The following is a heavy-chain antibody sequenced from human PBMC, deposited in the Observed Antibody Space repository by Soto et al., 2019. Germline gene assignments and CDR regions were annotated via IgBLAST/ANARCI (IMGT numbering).Heavy chain of an antibody. J-gene: IGHJ4*02. V-gene: IGHV4-59*01. CDR1: GGSISDYY. CDR2: MYYSGST. CDR3: ARDRGPLERLDY. D-gene: IGHD1-1*01. Sequence: QVQLQESGPGLVKPSETLSLTCTVSGGSISDYYWSWIRQPPGKGLEWIGYMYYSGSTKYNPSLKSRGSMSLDTSKNQFSLTLSSVTAADTAVYYCARDRGPLERLDYWGQGTLVTVSS.